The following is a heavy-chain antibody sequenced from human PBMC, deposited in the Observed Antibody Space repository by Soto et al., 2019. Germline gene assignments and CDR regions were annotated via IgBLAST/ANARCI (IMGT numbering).Heavy chain of an antibody. D-gene: IGHD3-22*01. V-gene: IGHV4-59*01. Sequence: NPSETLSLTCTVSGGSISSYYWSWIRQPPGKGLEWIGYIYYSGSTNYNPSLKSRVTISVDTSKNQFSLKLSSVTAADTAVYYCARGGDYYDSSGYRNTGSVWGQGTLVTVSS. CDR1: GGSISSYY. J-gene: IGHJ4*02. CDR2: IYYSGST. CDR3: ARGGDYYDSSGYRNTGSV.